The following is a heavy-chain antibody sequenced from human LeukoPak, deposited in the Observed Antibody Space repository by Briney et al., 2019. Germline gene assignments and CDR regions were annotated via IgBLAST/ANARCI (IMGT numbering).Heavy chain of an antibody. CDR1: GGTFSSYA. V-gene: IGHV1-69*05. CDR3: ARGGPLGYYLDY. CDR2: IIPIFGTA. D-gene: IGHD7-27*01. J-gene: IGHJ4*02. Sequence: ASVKVSCKACGGTFSSYAISWVRQAPGQGLEWMGRIIPIFGTANYAQKFQGRVTITTDESTSTAYMELSSLRSEDTAVYYCARGGPLGYYLDYWGQGTLVTFSS.